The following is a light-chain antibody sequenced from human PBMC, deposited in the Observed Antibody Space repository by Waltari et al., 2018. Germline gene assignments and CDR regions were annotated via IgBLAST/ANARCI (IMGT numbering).Light chain of an antibody. J-gene: IGLJ3*02. Sequence: QSVLTQPPSVSGAPGQRVAIPCTASRPNLGEGDDVPWYQQLPRTAPKLLIYGNNNRPSGVPDRFFGSTYGTSASLAITGLQAEDEADYYCQSYDTSLSVVFGGGTKLTVL. CDR1: RPNLGEGDD. CDR2: GNN. V-gene: IGLV1-40*01. CDR3: QSYDTSLSVV.